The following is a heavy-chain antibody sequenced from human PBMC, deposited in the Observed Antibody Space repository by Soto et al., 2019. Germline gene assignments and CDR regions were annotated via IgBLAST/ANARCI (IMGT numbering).Heavy chain of an antibody. CDR2: MNQDGSDK. CDR1: GFSFSTYW. V-gene: IGHV3-7*04. Sequence: EVQLVESGGDLVQPGGSLRLSCAASGFSFSTYWMSWVRQAPGKGLEWVAHMNQDGSDKYYVDSVKGRFTISRDNTKTSLFLQMNSLRAEDTAVYYCLRDGGLTRGQGTLVTVSS. CDR3: LRDGGLT. J-gene: IGHJ4*02. D-gene: IGHD3-16*01.